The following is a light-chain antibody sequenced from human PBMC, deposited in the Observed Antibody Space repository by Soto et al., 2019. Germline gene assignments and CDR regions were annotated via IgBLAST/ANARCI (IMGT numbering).Light chain of an antibody. Sequence: QSALTQPASVSGSPGQSITISCTGTSSDVGSYNLVSWYQQHPGKAPKLMIYEGSKRPSGVSNRFSGSKSGNTASLTISGLQAEDEADYYCCSYAGSRSYVSGTATTVTF. CDR3: CSYAGSRSYV. CDR2: EGS. J-gene: IGLJ1*01. V-gene: IGLV2-23*01. CDR1: SSDVGSYNL.